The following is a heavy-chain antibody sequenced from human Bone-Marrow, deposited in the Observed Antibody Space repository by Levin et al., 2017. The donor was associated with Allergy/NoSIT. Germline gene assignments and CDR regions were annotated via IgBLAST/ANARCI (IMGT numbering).Heavy chain of an antibody. CDR3: ARGLDTLFDY. J-gene: IGHJ4*02. CDR2: INHSGST. V-gene: IGHV4-34*01. D-gene: IGHD5-18*01. CDR1: GGSFSGYY. Sequence: SQTLSLTCAVYGGSFSGYYWSWIRQPPGKGLEWIGEINHSGSTNYNPSLKSRVTISVDTSKNQFSLKLSSVTAADTAVYYCARGLDTLFDYWGQGTLVTVSS.